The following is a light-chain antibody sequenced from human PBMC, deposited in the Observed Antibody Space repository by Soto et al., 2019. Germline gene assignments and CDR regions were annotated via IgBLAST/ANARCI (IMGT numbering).Light chain of an antibody. CDR3: CSYAGSSTVV. J-gene: IGLJ2*01. CDR2: DVS. V-gene: IGLV2-23*02. CDR1: SSEVGTYNL. Sequence: QSALTQPASVSGSPGQSITISCTSSEVGTYNLVSWYQHHPGKAPKLMTYDVSKRPSGVSNRFSGSKSGNTASLTISGLQAEDEADYYCCSYAGSSTVVFGGGTKLTVL.